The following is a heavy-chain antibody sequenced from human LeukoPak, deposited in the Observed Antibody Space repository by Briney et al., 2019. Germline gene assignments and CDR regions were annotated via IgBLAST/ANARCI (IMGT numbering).Heavy chain of an antibody. Sequence: PSETLSLSCTVCGGSISSGDYYWSWTRQRPGRGLEWIGYIYYSGDTYYNPPLRSRVSISVDTSKNQFSLKLSSVTAADTAMYYCARDYGNNWFDPWGQGTLVTVSA. CDR1: GGSISSGDYY. V-gene: IGHV4-31*03. J-gene: IGHJ5*02. D-gene: IGHD4-17*01. CDR3: ARDYGNNWFDP. CDR2: IYYSGDT.